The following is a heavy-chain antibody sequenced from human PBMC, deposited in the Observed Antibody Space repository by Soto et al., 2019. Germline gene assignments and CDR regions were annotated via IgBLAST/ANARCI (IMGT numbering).Heavy chain of an antibody. CDR2: IWYDGSNK. Sequence: PGGSLRLSCAASGFTFSSYGMHWVRQAPGKGLEWVAVIWYDGSNKYYADSVNGRFTISRDNSKNTLYLQMNSLRAEDTAVYYCARGLTIFGVVTNPYYYYYGMDVWGQGTTVTVSS. CDR1: GFTFSSYG. J-gene: IGHJ6*02. V-gene: IGHV3-33*01. CDR3: ARGLTIFGVVTNPYYYYYGMDV. D-gene: IGHD3-3*01.